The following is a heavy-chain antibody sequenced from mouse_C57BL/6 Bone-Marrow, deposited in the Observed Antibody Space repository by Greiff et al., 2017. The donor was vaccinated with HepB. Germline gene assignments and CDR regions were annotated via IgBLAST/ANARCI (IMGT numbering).Heavy chain of an antibody. V-gene: IGHV1-50*01. D-gene: IGHD2-1*01. Sequence: QVQLQQPGAELVKPGASVKLSCKASGYTFTSYWMQWVKQRPGQGLEWIGEIDPSDSYTNYNQKLKGKATLTVDTSSSTASMQLRSLTSEDSAVYYCARKPRNYPLFYYAMDYWGQGTSVTVSS. J-gene: IGHJ4*01. CDR2: IDPSDSYT. CDR3: ARKPRNYPLFYYAMDY. CDR1: GYTFTSYW.